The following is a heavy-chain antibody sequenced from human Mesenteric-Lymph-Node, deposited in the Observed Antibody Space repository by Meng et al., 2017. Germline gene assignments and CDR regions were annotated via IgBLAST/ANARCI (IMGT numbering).Heavy chain of an antibody. CDR2: IYPGDSNT. V-gene: IGHV5-51*01. CDR3: ARTLYHDYYYYVIDV. CDR1: GYSFSSSW. J-gene: IGHJ6*02. Sequence: GGSLRLSCKGSGYSFSSSWIGWVRQMPGKGLEYMGVIYPGDSNTRYSPSFQGQVTISADKSISTAYLQWSTLKASDTAIYYCARTLYHDYYYYVIDVWGQGTTVTVSS. D-gene: IGHD2-2*01.